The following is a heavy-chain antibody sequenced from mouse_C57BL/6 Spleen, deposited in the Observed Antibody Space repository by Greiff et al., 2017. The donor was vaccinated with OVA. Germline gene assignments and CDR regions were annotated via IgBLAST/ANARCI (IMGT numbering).Heavy chain of an antibody. D-gene: IGHD2-4*01. CDR2: IYPGSGST. CDR3: AKRKDYDEAWFAY. J-gene: IGHJ3*01. CDR1: GYTFTSYW. Sequence: QVQLQQPGAELVKPGASVKMSCKASGYTFTSYWITWVKQRPGQGLEWIGDIYPGSGSTNYNEKFKSKATLTVDTSSSTAYMQLSSLTSADSAVDYCAKRKDYDEAWFAYWGQGTLVTVSA. V-gene: IGHV1-55*01.